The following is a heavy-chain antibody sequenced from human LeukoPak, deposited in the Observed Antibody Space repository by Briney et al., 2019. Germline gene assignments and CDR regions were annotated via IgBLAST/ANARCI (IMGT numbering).Heavy chain of an antibody. D-gene: IGHD4-17*01. V-gene: IGHV3-15*07. CDR2: IRSNSDGGAI. Sequence: GGSLRLSCATSGFTFSNAWMNWVRQAPGKGLEWVGRIRSNSDGGAIDYAAPVKGRFALSRDDSKNTLYLQMNSLRDEDTAVYYCARDRDYAFDYWGQGTLVTVSS. CDR3: ARDRDYAFDY. CDR1: GFTFSNAW. J-gene: IGHJ4*02.